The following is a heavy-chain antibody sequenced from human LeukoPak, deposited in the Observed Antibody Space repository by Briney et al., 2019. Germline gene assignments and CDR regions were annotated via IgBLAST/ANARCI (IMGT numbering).Heavy chain of an antibody. V-gene: IGHV4-39*01. Sequence: NPSETLSLTCTVSGGSISSSSYYWGWIRQPPGKGLEWIGSIYYSGSTYYNPSLKSRVTISVDTSKNQFSLKLSSVTAADTAVYYCARHGSFSDFWSGYYHNWFDPWGQGTLVTVSS. CDR3: ARHGSFSDFWSGYYHNWFDP. J-gene: IGHJ5*02. CDR1: GGSISSSSYY. CDR2: IYYSGST. D-gene: IGHD3-3*01.